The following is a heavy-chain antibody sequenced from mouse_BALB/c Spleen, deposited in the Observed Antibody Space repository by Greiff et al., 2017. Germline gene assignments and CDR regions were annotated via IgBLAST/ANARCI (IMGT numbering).Heavy chain of an antibody. Sequence: EVQLQESGPELVKPGASMKISCKASGYSFTGYTMNWVKQSHGKNLEWIGLINPYNGGTSYNQKFKGKATLTVDKSSSTAYMELLSLTSEDSAVYYCARAHYDDGYYYAMDYWGQGTSVTVSS. V-gene: IGHV1-18*01. CDR2: INPYNGGT. CDR3: ARAHYDDGYYYAMDY. CDR1: GYSFTGYT. D-gene: IGHD2-4*01. J-gene: IGHJ4*01.